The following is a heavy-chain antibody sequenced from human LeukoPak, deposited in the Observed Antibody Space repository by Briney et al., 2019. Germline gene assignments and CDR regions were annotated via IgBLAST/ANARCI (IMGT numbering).Heavy chain of an antibody. J-gene: IGHJ3*02. CDR1: GFSLSTSGMC. V-gene: IGHV2-70*11. D-gene: IGHD6-6*01. Sequence: SGPALVKPTQTLTLTCTFSGFSLSTSGMCVSWIRQPPGKALEWLTRIDWDDDKYYSTSLKTRLTISKDTSKNQMVLTITNMDPVDTATYYCARIVDSSSTGAFDIWGQGTMVTVSS. CDR3: ARIVDSSSTGAFDI. CDR2: IDWDDDK.